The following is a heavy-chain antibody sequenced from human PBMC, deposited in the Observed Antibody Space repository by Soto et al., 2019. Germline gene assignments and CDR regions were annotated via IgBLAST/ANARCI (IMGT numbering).Heavy chain of an antibody. Sequence: VGSLRLSCAASGFTFSSYGMHWVRQAPGKGLEWVAVIWYDGSNKYYADSVKGRFTISRDNSKNTLYLQMNSLRAEDTAVYYCARAYSSSSHWFDPWGQGTLVTVSS. D-gene: IGHD6-13*01. CDR1: GFTFSSYG. CDR2: IWYDGSNK. J-gene: IGHJ5*02. V-gene: IGHV3-33*01. CDR3: ARAYSSSSHWFDP.